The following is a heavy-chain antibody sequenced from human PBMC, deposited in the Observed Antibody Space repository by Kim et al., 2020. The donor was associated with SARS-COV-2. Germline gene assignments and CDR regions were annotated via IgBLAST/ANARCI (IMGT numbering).Heavy chain of an antibody. Sequence: TYYNPSLESRITISVDTSKNQFSLKLSSVSVADTAVYYCARVIIAVTFDYWGQGIPVTVSS. CDR3: ARVIIAVTFDY. D-gene: IGHD4-17*01. V-gene: IGHV4-31*02. CDR2: T. J-gene: IGHJ4*02.